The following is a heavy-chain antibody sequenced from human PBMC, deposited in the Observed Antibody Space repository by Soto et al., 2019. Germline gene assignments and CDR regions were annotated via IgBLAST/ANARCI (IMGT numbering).Heavy chain of an antibody. J-gene: IGHJ5*02. V-gene: IGHV4-34*01. D-gene: IGHD4-17*01. Sequence: SETLSLTCAVYGGSFSGYYWSWIRQPPGKGLEWIGEINHSGSTNYNPSLKSRVTIFVDTSKNLFSLNLRSVTAADTAVYYCARVSATLTYRFDPWGQGTLVTVSS. CDR2: INHSGST. CDR3: ARVSATLTYRFDP. CDR1: GGSFSGYY.